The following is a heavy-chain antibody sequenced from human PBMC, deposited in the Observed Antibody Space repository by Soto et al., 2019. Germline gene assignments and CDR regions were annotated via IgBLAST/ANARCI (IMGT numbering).Heavy chain of an antibody. CDR3: ASLKGAYFIITYNLFDP. V-gene: IGHV4-39*02. CDR1: GGYISSSSYY. J-gene: IGHJ5*02. D-gene: IGHD3-16*01. Sequence: FEPISLTCNVAGGYISSSSYYLGRIRQPPGKGLEWIGSVYYTGTTYYNPSLKSRVTISVDTSKNHFSLKVTSLTAADTSVYYCASLKGAYFIITYNLFDPCGQGGLATV. CDR2: VYYTGTT.